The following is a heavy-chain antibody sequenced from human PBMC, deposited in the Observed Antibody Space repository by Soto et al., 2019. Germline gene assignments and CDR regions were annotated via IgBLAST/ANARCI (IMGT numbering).Heavy chain of an antibody. Sequence: QVQLVESGGGVVQPGKSLRLSCAASGFAFSSYGIHWVRQAPGKGLEWVAVAWYDGSKRFYADSVKGRFSISRDSSKKTVYLEMNSLRVEDTAVYYCARDNDRNSRYSQLDSWGQGTLVTVSS. D-gene: IGHD2-15*01. CDR2: AWYDGSKR. CDR1: GFAFSSYG. CDR3: ARDNDRNSRYSQLDS. J-gene: IGHJ4*02. V-gene: IGHV3-33*01.